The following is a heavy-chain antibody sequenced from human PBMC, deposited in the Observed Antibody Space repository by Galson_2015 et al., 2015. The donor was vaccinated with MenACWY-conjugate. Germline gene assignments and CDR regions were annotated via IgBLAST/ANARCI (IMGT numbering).Heavy chain of an antibody. D-gene: IGHD3-22*01. V-gene: IGHV3-23*01. CDR3: AKANYYDSSGYPDGIWFDP. J-gene: IGHJ5*02. CDR2: ISGSGGST. CDR1: GFTFSSYA. Sequence: SLRLSCAASGFTFSSYAMSWVRQAPGKGLEWVSAISGSGGSTYYADSVKGRFTISRDNSKNTLYLQMNSLRAEDTAVYYCAKANYYDSSGYPDGIWFDPWGQGTLVTVSS.